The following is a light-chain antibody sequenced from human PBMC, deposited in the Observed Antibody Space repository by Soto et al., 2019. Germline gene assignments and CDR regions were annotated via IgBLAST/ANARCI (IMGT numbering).Light chain of an antibody. Sequence: DIQMTQSPSTLSASVGDRVTITCRASQSISSWLAWYQQKPGKAPKLLIYDASSLESGVPSRFSGSGSGTEFTLTISSLKPDDFATYYCQQYNSYLMYTFGQGTEVDIK. CDR3: QQYNSYLMYT. V-gene: IGKV1-5*01. J-gene: IGKJ2*01. CDR2: DAS. CDR1: QSISSW.